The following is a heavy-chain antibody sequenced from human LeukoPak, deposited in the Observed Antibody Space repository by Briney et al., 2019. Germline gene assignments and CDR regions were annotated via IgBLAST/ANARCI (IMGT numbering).Heavy chain of an antibody. CDR3: ARQGPSDY. CDR1: GYTFTSNW. Sequence: GESLQISCQASGYTFTSNWIGWVRQLPGKGLEWMGIIYPADSDTRYSPSFQGQVTISADKSISTAYLQWSSLKASDTAIYYCARQGPSDYWGQGTLVTVSS. V-gene: IGHV5-51*01. CDR2: IYPADSDT. J-gene: IGHJ4*02.